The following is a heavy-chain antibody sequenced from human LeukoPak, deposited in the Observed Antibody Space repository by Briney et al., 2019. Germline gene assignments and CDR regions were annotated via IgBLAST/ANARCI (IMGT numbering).Heavy chain of an antibody. CDR3: ARALAGLLWFGELLYSSPDY. V-gene: IGHV3-21*01. D-gene: IGHD3-10*01. CDR2: ISSSSSYI. Sequence: GGSLRLSCAASRFTFSSYSMNWVRQAPGKGLEWVSSISSSSSYIYYADSVKGRFTISRDNAKNSLYLQMNSLRAEDTAVYYCARALAGLLWFGELLYSSPDYWGQGTLVTVSS. J-gene: IGHJ4*02. CDR1: RFTFSSYS.